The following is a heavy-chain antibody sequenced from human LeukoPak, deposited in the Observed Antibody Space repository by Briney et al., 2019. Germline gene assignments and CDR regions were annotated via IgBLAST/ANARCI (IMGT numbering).Heavy chain of an antibody. CDR1: GGSFSGYY. D-gene: IGHD1-1*01. Sequence: SETLSLTCAVYGGSFSGYYWSWIRQPPGKGLEWIGEINHSGSTNYNPSLKSRVTISVDTSKNQFSLKLSSVTAADTAVYYCASLNWNFRLSRYYFDYWGQGTLVTVSS. CDR2: INHSGST. V-gene: IGHV4-34*01. J-gene: IGHJ4*02. CDR3: ASLNWNFRLSRYYFDY.